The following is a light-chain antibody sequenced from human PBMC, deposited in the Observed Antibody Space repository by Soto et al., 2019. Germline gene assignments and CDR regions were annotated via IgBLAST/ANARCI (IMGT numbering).Light chain of an antibody. CDR1: QSISSW. V-gene: IGKV1-5*03. J-gene: IGKJ1*01. Sequence: DIPMTQSPSTLSASVGDRVTITCRASQSISSWLAWYQQKPGKAPKLLICKASSLESGVPSRFSGSGSGTELTLTISSLQPDDFATYYCQQYNSYSTFGQGTKVEIK. CDR3: QQYNSYST. CDR2: KAS.